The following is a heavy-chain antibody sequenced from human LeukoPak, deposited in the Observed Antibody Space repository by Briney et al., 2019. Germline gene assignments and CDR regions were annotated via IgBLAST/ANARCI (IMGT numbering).Heavy chain of an antibody. V-gene: IGHV3-30*04. CDR2: ISYDGSNK. CDR3: AKDGGYSYGPLRLGYYYYGMDV. D-gene: IGHD5-18*01. J-gene: IGHJ6*02. CDR1: GFSFSIYA. Sequence: GGSLRLSCAASGFSFSIYAMHWVRQAPGKGLEWVAVISYDGSNKYYADSVKGRFTISRDNSKNTLYLQMNSLRAEDTAVYYCAKDGGYSYGPLRLGYYYYGMDVWGQGTTVTVSS.